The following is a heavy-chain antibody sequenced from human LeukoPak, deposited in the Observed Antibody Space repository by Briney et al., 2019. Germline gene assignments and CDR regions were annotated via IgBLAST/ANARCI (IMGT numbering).Heavy chain of an antibody. CDR2: INHSGST. D-gene: IGHD3-9*01. CDR3: ARAKGMTGSYFDS. J-gene: IGHJ4*02. CDR1: GGSFSGDY. V-gene: IGHV4-34*01. Sequence: PSETLSLTCAVYGGSFSGDYWSWIRQPPGKGLEWIGEINHSGSTNYNPSLKSRVTISVATSKNQFSLKLTSVTAADTAVYYCARAKGMTGSYFDSWGQGTLVTVSS.